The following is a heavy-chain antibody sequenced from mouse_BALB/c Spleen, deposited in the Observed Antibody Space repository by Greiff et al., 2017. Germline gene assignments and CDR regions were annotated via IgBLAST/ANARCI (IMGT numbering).Heavy chain of an antibody. V-gene: IGHV5-4*02. D-gene: IGHD1-1*01. Sequence: EVQLVESGGGLVKPGGSLKLSCAASGFTFSDYYMYWVRQTPEKRLEWVATISDGGSYTYYPDSVKGRFTISRDNAKNNLYLQMSSLKSEDTAMYYCARNYYYGSSYEGFAYWGQGTLVTGSA. CDR2: ISDGGSYT. CDR1: GFTFSDYY. CDR3: ARNYYYGSSYEGFAY. J-gene: IGHJ3*01.